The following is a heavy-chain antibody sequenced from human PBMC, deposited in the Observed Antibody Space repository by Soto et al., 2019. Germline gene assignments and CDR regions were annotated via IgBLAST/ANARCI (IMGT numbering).Heavy chain of an antibody. V-gene: IGHV1-8*01. D-gene: IGHD3-9*01. CDR2: MNPNSGNT. Sequence: ASVKVSCKASGYTFTSYDINWVRQATGQGLERMGWMNPNSGNTGYAQKFQGRVTMTRNTSISTAYMELSSLRSEDTAVYYCARGFVLRYFDWLPEAHDAFDIWGQGTTVTVSS. CDR1: GYTFTSYD. CDR3: ARGFVLRYFDWLPEAHDAFDI. J-gene: IGHJ3*02.